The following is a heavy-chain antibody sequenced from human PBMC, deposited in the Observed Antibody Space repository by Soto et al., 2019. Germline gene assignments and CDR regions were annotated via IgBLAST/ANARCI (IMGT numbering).Heavy chain of an antibody. Sequence: EVQLVESGGGLVQPRGSLRLSCAASGFTLSNFWMHSVRQAPGKGLEWVSRASPDGTSTSYADSVKGRFTISRDNAKNTLIMQMNSLRAEDTAVYYCTRHGSGDFFLFDPWGQGTLVTVSS. J-gene: IGHJ5*02. CDR2: ASPDGTST. CDR1: GFTLSNFW. CDR3: TRHGSGDFFLFDP. V-gene: IGHV3-74*01. D-gene: IGHD5-12*01.